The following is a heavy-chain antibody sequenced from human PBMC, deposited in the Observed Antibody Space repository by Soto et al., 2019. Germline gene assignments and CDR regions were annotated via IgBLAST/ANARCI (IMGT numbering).Heavy chain of an antibody. D-gene: IGHD6-19*01. Sequence: QVTLKESGPVLVKPTETLTLRCTVSGLSITDSEMGVSWIRQPPGQPLEWLAHIDSSGEKSYRTFLKSRLANSKDTSKSKLALTMTNMDPGDTATYYWARSHLAVAVSPGSAPWGQGTPVTASS. CDR2: IDSSGEK. V-gene: IGHV2-26*01. CDR1: GLSITDSEMG. CDR3: ARSHLAVAVSPGSAP. J-gene: IGHJ5*02.